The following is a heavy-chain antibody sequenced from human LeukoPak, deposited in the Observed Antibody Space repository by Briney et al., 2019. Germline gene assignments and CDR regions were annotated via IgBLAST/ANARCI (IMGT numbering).Heavy chain of an antibody. CDR1: GYTLTELS. CDR3: ARSEQDIVVVVGDY. D-gene: IGHD2-15*01. J-gene: IGHJ4*02. Sequence: ASVKVSCKVSGYTLTELSMHWVRQAPGQGLEWMGWINPNSGGTNYAQKFQGRVTMTRDTSISTAYMELSRLRSDDTAVYYCARSEQDIVVVVGDYWGQGTLVTVSS. V-gene: IGHV1-2*02. CDR2: INPNSGGT.